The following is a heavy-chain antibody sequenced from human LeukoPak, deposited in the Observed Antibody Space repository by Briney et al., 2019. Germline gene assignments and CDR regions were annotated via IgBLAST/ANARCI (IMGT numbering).Heavy chain of an antibody. V-gene: IGHV3-21*03. Sequence: GGSLRLSRAGSGFTFSGYSLNWVRQAPGKGLEWVSSVTSSGSSMYYADSVKGRFTISRDNAENSVYLQMNSLRVDDTGLYYCTRDIDDVLTGDDAFDVWGQGTVVTVSS. CDR3: TRDIDDVLTGDDAFDV. J-gene: IGHJ3*01. D-gene: IGHD3-9*01. CDR1: GFTFSGYS. CDR2: VTSSGSSM.